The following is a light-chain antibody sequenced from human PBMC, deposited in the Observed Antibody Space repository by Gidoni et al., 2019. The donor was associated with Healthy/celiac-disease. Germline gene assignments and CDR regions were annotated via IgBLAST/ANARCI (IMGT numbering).Light chain of an antibody. CDR2: GAS. CDR1: QSVSSSY. Sequence: PGERATLSCRASQSVSSSYLAWYQQKPGQAPRLLIYGASSRATGIPDRFSGSGSGTDFTLTISRLEPEDFAVYYCQQYGSSPRFTFGPGTKVDIK. J-gene: IGKJ3*01. V-gene: IGKV3-20*01. CDR3: QQYGSSPRFT.